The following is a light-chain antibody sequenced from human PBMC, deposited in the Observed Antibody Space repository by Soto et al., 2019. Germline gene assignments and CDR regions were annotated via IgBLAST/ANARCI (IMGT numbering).Light chain of an antibody. CDR3: QQYGNSPET. J-gene: IGKJ2*01. CDR1: QSVSN. V-gene: IGKV3-20*01. CDR2: GTS. Sequence: EIVLTQSPGTLSSSPGERATLSCRASQSVSNLAWYQQKSGQSPRLLIYGTSRRATGTPDRFSGSGSGTDFTLTISRLEPEDFAVYFSQQYGNSPETFGQGTKLEIK.